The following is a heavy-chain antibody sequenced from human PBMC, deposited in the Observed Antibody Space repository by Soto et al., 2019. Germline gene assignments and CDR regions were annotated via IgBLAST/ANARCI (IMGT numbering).Heavy chain of an antibody. V-gene: IGHV3-23*01. Sequence: VWSLRLSCAASGFTFSSYAMSWVLQAPGKGLEWVSAISGSGGSTYYADSVKGRFTISRDNSKNTLYLQMNSLRAGDTAVYHCAKDGSDSSGYYTYYFDYWGQGTLVTVSS. J-gene: IGHJ4*02. CDR2: ISGSGGST. CDR1: GFTFSSYA. CDR3: AKDGSDSSGYYTYYFDY. D-gene: IGHD3-22*01.